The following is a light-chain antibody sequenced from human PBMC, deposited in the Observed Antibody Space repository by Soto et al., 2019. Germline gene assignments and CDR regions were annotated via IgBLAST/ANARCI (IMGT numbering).Light chain of an antibody. CDR3: SSYTSSSLYV. V-gene: IGLV1-44*01. Sequence: QSVLTQPPSASGTPGQRVTISCSGSSSNIGSNTVSWYQQLPLSAPKLMIYEASNRPSGVSNRFSGSRSGNTASLTISGLQAEDEADYYCSSYTSSSLYVFGTGTKLTVL. CDR2: EAS. J-gene: IGLJ1*01. CDR1: SSNIGSNT.